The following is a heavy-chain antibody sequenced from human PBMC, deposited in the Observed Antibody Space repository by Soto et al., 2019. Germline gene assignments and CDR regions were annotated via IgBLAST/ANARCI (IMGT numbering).Heavy chain of an antibody. CDR1: GASISSSY. CDR2: VYYTGST. V-gene: IGHV4-59*01. J-gene: IGHJ3*02. D-gene: IGHD3-22*01. Sequence: LSLTCTVSGASISSSYWSWIRQSPEKGLEWIGYVYYTGSTNYNPSLKSRVTISLDTSRNQFSLKLNSVTAADTAVYFCARGYYETGSGYSNPFDICGQRTMVTASS. CDR3: ARGYYETGSGYSNPFDI.